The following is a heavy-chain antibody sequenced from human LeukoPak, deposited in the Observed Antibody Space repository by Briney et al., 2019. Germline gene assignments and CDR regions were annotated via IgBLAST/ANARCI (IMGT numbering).Heavy chain of an antibody. CDR3: ARGYGDYETDAFDI. D-gene: IGHD4-17*01. J-gene: IGHJ3*02. CDR2: MNPNSGNT. CDR1: GYTFTSYD. V-gene: IGHV1-8*03. Sequence: ASVKVSCKASGYTFTSYDINWVRQATGQGLEWMGWMNPNSGNTGYAQKFQGRVTITRNTSISTAYMELSSLRSKDTAVYYCARGYGDYETDAFDIWGQGTMVTVSS.